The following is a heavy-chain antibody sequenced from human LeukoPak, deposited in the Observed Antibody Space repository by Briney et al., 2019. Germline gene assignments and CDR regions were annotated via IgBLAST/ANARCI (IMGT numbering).Heavy chain of an antibody. D-gene: IGHD2-2*01. V-gene: IGHV3-23*01. CDR3: AMEDCSSTSCQYDY. Sequence: GGSLRLSCAASGFTFSSYAMSWVRQAPGKGLEWVSAISGSGGSTYYADSVKGRFTISRDNSKNTLYLQMNSLGAEDTAVYYCAMEDCSSTSCQYDYWGQGTLVTVSP. CDR1: GFTFSSYA. CDR2: ISGSGGST. J-gene: IGHJ4*02.